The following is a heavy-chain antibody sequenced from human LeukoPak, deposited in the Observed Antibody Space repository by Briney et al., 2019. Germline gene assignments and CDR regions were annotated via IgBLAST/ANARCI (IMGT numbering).Heavy chain of an antibody. CDR2: ISGSGGST. CDR1: GFTFSSYA. CDR3: AKCYDSSALTGDFDY. J-gene: IGHJ4*02. D-gene: IGHD3-22*01. V-gene: IGHV3-23*01. Sequence: GGSLRLSCAASGFTFSSYAMSWVREAPGKGLECVSAISGSGGSTYYADSVKGRFPISRDNSKNTLYLQMNSLRAEDTAVYYCAKCYDSSALTGDFDYWGQGTLVTVSS.